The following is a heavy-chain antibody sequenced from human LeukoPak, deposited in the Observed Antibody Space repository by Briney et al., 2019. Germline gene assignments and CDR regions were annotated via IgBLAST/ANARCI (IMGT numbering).Heavy chain of an antibody. CDR1: GFTFSSYS. D-gene: IGHD4-17*01. CDR2: IYSGGST. J-gene: IGHJ4*02. V-gene: IGHV3-66*01. CDR3: ARDVLAQDRWDGDYIYLDY. Sequence: GGSLRLSCAASGFTFSSYSINWVRQAPGKGLEWVSVIYSGGSTYYADSVKGRFTISRDNSKNTLYLQMNSLRAEDTAVYYCARDVLAQDRWDGDYIYLDYWGQGTLVTVSS.